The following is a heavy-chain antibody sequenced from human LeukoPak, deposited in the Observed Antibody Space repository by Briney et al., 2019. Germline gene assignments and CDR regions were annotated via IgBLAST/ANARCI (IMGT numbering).Heavy chain of an antibody. CDR1: GFTFSSYG. Sequence: PGGSLRLSCAASGFTFSSYGMHWVRQAPGKWLEWVAVISYDGSNKYYADSVKGRFTISRDNSKNTLYLQMNSLRAEDTAVYYCAKDWGPNSSSWTLASYYYYGMDVWGQGTTVTVSS. D-gene: IGHD6-13*01. V-gene: IGHV3-30*18. CDR2: ISYDGSNK. CDR3: AKDWGPNSSSWTLASYYYYGMDV. J-gene: IGHJ6*02.